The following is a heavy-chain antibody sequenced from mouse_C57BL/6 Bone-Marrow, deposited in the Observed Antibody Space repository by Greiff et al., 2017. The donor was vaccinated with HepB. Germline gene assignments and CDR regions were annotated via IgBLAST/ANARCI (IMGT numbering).Heavy chain of an antibody. CDR3: ARSLPFCYYAMDY. Sequence: QVQLQQSGAELARPGASVKLSCKASGYTFTSYGISWVKQRTGQGLEWIGEIYPRSGNTYYNEKFKGKATLTADKSSSKAYMELRSLTSEDSAVYFCARSLPFCYYAMDYWGQGTSVTVSS. V-gene: IGHV1-81*01. D-gene: IGHD6-1*01. J-gene: IGHJ4*01. CDR1: GYTFTSYG. CDR2: IYPRSGNT.